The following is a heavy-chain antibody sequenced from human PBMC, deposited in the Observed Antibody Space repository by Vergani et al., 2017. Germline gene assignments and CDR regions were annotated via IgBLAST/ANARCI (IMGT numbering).Heavy chain of an antibody. J-gene: IGHJ4*02. Sequence: QVQLPESGPGLVKPSQTLSLTCTVSGGSISSGSYYWSWIRQPAGKGLEWIGRIYTSGSTNYNPSLKSRVTMSVDTSKNQFSLKLSSVTAADTAVYYCARDSLTYYYGSGSYDWGQGTLVTVSS. CDR2: IYTSGST. V-gene: IGHV4-61*02. CDR3: ARDSLTYYYGSGSYD. CDR1: GGSISSGSYY. D-gene: IGHD3-10*01.